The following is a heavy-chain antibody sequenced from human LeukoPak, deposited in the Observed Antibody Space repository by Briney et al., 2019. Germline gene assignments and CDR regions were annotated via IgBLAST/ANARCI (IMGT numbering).Heavy chain of an antibody. Sequence: PSQTLSLTCTVSGGSISSSDYYWSWMRQPPGKGLEWIGYIYHSGSTYYNPSLKSRVTISVDRSKNQFSLKLSSVTAADTAVYYCARGVKATMIVVVPGDAFDIWGQGTMVTVSS. D-gene: IGHD3-22*01. CDR3: ARGVKATMIVVVPGDAFDI. CDR1: GGSISSSDYY. CDR2: IYHSGST. V-gene: IGHV4-30-2*01. J-gene: IGHJ3*02.